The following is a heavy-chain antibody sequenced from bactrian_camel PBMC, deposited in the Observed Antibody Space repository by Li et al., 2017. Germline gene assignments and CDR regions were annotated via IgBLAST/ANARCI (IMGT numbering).Heavy chain of an antibody. CDR1: RYAYSSYC. CDR2: ILTGGSST. D-gene: IGHD4*01. Sequence: VQLVESGGGSVQAGGSLRLSCTASSRYAYSSYCLGWFRQAPGKNREGVAAILTGGSSTYYADSVKGRFTISHDNAKNTLYLQMNSPKPEDTAMYYCAAVLDYSDYDCGLTADFTYWGQGTQVTVS. CDR3: AAVLDYSDYDCGLTADFTY. V-gene: IGHV3S1*01. J-gene: IGHJ4*01.